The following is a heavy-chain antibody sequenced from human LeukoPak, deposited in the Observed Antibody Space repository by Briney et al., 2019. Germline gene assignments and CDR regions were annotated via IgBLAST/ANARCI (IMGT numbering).Heavy chain of an antibody. D-gene: IGHD2-8*02. Sequence: GGSLRLSCAASGFTFSSYAMSWVRQAPGKGLEWISTISGSGGGTYYADSVKGRFTISRDNSKNTLSLQMNSLRAEDTAVYHCAKGLVGTEYFQHWGQGALVTVSS. J-gene: IGHJ1*01. CDR1: GFTFSSYA. V-gene: IGHV3-23*01. CDR3: AKGLVGTEYFQH. CDR2: ISGSGGGT.